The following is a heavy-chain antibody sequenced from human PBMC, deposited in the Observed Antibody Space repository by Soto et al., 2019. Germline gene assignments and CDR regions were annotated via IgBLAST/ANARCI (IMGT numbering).Heavy chain of an antibody. CDR1: GGSFSGYY. J-gene: IGHJ3*02. CDR2: INHSGST. D-gene: IGHD4-17*01. Sequence: PSETLSLTCAVYGGSFSGYYWGWIRQPPGKGLEWIGEINHSGSTNYNPSLKSRVTISVDTSKNQFSLKLSSVTAADTAVYYCARGPSNYGDYGLEAFDIWGQGTMVTVSS. V-gene: IGHV4-34*01. CDR3: ARGPSNYGDYGLEAFDI.